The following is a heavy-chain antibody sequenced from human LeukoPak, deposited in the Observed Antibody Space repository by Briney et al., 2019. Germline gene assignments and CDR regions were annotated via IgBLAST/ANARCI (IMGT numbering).Heavy chain of an antibody. D-gene: IGHD5-12*01. CDR2: ISGSGGST. CDR3: AKDTRYSGYDTFDY. CDR1: GFTFSSYA. J-gene: IGHJ4*02. Sequence: GGSLRLSCAASGFTFSSYAMSWVRQAPGKGLEGVSAISGSGGSTYYADSVKGRFTISRDNSKNTLYLQMNSLRAEDTAVYYCAKDTRYSGYDTFDYWAREPWSPSPQ. V-gene: IGHV3-23*01.